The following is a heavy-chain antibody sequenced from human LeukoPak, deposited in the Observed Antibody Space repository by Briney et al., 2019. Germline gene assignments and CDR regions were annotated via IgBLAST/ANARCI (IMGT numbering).Heavy chain of an antibody. Sequence: SETLSLTCTVSGYSISSGYYWGWIRQPPGKGLEWIGSIYHSGSTYYNPSLKSRVTISVDTSKNQFSLKLSSVTAADTAVYYCARASGYYYGDFDYWGQGTRVTVSS. CDR1: GYSISSGYY. J-gene: IGHJ4*02. CDR3: ARASGYYYGDFDY. D-gene: IGHD3-22*01. V-gene: IGHV4-38-2*02. CDR2: IYHSGST.